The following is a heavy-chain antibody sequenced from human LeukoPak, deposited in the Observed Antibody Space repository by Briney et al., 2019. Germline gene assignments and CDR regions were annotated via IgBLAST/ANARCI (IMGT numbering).Heavy chain of an antibody. CDR2: IRYDESNK. CDR3: ATEVRYGY. CDR1: GFTFSNYG. J-gene: IGHJ4*02. D-gene: IGHD4-11*01. Sequence: WGSLRLSCAASGFTFSNYGMHWVRQAPGKGLEWVAFIRYDESNKYYADSVKGRFTISRGNSKNTLYVQMNSLRAEDTAVYYCATEVRYGYWGQVTLVTVSS. V-gene: IGHV3-30*02.